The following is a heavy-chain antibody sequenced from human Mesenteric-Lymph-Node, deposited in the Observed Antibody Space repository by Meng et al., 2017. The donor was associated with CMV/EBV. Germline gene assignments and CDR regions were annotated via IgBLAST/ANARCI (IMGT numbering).Heavy chain of an antibody. J-gene: IGHJ3*01. CDR3: AREISDPQTFDF. CDR2: IYYSGST. V-gene: IGHV4-39*07. Sequence: SETLSLTCTVSGGSISSSSYYWGWIRQPPGKGLEWIGSIYYSGSTYYNPSLKSRVAISVDTSKNQFSLKLTSMTAADTAIYYCAREISDPQTFDFWGQGTMVTVSS. CDR1: GGSISSSSYY. D-gene: IGHD3-10*01.